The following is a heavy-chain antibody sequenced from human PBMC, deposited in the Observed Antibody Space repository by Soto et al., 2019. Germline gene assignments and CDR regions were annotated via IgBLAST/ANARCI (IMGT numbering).Heavy chain of an antibody. CDR3: ARGNFIVLMVYAIPPDFDY. CDR1: VYTFTSYA. J-gene: IGHJ4*02. Sequence: GASVKVSCKASVYTFTSYAMHWVRQAPGQRLEWMGWINAGNGNTKYSQKFQGRVTITRDTSASTAYMELSSLRSEDTAVYYCARGNFIVLMVYAIPPDFDYWGQGTLVTVSS. CDR2: INAGNGNT. V-gene: IGHV1-3*01. D-gene: IGHD2-8*01.